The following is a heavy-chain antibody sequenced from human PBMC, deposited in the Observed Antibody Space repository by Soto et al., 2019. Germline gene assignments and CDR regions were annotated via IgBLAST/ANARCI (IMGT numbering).Heavy chain of an antibody. CDR3: PRNPNDFGEYTVFEV. CDR2: VDSTGRV. CDR1: GGAIRRGGYP. D-gene: IGHD4-17*01. J-gene: IGHJ3*01. Sequence: PSETLSLTCTASGGAIRRGGYPWVWIRKHPEKGLDWIGHVDSTGRVFYNTSLETRVDIYLDKSNDCFSLPLTSVTAADTAIYYCPRNPNDFGEYTVFEVWGHGTLVTVSS. V-gene: IGHV4-31*03.